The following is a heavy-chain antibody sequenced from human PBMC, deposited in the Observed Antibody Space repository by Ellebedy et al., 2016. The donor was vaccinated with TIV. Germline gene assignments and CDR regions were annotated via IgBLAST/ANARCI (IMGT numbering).Heavy chain of an antibody. V-gene: IGHV4-34*01. D-gene: IGHD1-26*01. CDR1: SGSFSGYF. CDR2: VTHSGGT. CDR3: ARGIPQAWELLAT. J-gene: IGHJ5*02. Sequence: SETLSLTXAAYSGSFSGYFWTWFRQTPGKGLEWIGEVTHSGGTNYNPSLQSRVIISLDTSKGQFSLQMSSVTAADTAVYYCARGIPQAWELLATWGQGTLVTVSS.